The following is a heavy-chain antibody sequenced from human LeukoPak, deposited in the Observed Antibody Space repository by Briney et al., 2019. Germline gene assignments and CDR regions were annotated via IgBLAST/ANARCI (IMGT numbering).Heavy chain of an antibody. D-gene: IGHD6-13*01. CDR3: AKGYGQLLVNNWFDP. CDR1: GFIFSNFP. V-gene: IGHV3-30-3*01. J-gene: IGHJ5*02. CDR2: MSSDGNTK. Sequence: GGSLRLSCAAAGFIFSNFPLHWVRQTPDKGLECVAIMSSDGNTKYYANSVRGRFTVSRDNSKNTVYLQMNSLRVEDTAVYYCAKGYGQLLVNNWFDPWGQGTLVTVSS.